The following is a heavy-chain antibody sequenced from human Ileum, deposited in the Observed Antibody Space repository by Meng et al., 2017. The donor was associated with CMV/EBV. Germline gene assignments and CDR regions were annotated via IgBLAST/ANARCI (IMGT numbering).Heavy chain of an antibody. Sequence: FIFSNYYMTWISQATGKGLEWISYVSHIGTTVYYADSVQGRFTVSRDNAENSLSLQMNSLRVEDTAVYYCARGAAFTNYYQDFFDSWGQGTLVTVSS. CDR2: VSHIGTTV. V-gene: IGHV3-11*04. D-gene: IGHD1-26*01. CDR1: FIFSNYY. CDR3: ARGAAFTNYYQDFFDS. J-gene: IGHJ4*02.